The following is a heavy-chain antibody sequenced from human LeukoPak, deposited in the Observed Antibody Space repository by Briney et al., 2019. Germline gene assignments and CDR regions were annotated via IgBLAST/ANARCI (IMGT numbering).Heavy chain of an antibody. CDR1: GYTFTGYY. CDR3: ARVRVVVVPAATSSFDY. D-gene: IGHD2-2*01. CDR2: INPNSGGT. J-gene: IGHJ4*02. Sequence: GASVKVSCKASGYTFTGYYMHWVRQAPGQGLEWMGWINPNSGGTNYAQKFQGRVTMTRDTSISTAYMELSRLRSDDTAVYYCARVRVVVVPAATSSFDYWGQGTLVTVSS. V-gene: IGHV1-2*02.